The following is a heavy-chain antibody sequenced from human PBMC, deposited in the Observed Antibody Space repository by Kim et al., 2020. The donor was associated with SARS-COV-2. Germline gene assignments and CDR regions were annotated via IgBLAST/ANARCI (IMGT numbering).Heavy chain of an antibody. Sequence: TKYSQKFQCRVTITRDTSASTAYMGLSSLRSEDTAVYYCARGNGLGMVLCWGQGTLVTVSS. J-gene: IGHJ4*02. D-gene: IGHD3-10*01. CDR3: ARGNGLGMVLC. V-gene: IGHV1-3*01. CDR2: T.